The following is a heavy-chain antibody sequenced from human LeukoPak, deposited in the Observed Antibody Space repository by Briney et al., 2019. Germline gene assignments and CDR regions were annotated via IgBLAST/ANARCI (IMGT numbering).Heavy chain of an antibody. Sequence: GGSLRLSCAASGFTFSSYSMNWGREAPGEGLEWVSSISSSSDYIYYAGSVKGRFTISRDKAKNSLCMQMNSLRAQETAVYYCARADANIVVVPAAPKYYYYYGMDVWGQGTTVTVSS. CDR1: GFTFSSYS. D-gene: IGHD2-2*01. J-gene: IGHJ6*02. CDR3: ARADANIVVVPAAPKYYYYYGMDV. CDR2: ISSSSDYI. V-gene: IGHV3-21*03.